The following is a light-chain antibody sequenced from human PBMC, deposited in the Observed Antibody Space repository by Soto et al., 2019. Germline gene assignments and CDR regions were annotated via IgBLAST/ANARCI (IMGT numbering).Light chain of an antibody. CDR3: QSCDSGRSSYV. J-gene: IGLJ1*01. V-gene: IGLV1-40*01. Sequence: QSVLTQPPSVSGAPGQRVTISCTGSSSNIGAGYDVHWYQQLPGAAPKLLSYGNSNRPLGVPDRFAGTQSRTSASLAITGLQAEDAAVYYCQSCDSGRSSYVFGTGTELTVL. CDR2: GNS. CDR1: SSNIGAGYD.